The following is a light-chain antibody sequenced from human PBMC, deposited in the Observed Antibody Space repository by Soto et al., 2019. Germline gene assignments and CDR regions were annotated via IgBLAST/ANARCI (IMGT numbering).Light chain of an antibody. CDR1: QSISSY. J-gene: IGKJ5*01. V-gene: IGKV1-39*01. Sequence: DIQMTQSPSSLSASVGDRVTITCRASQSISSYLNWYQQKPGKAPKLLIYAASSLQSGVPSRFSRSGSGTDVTLTISSLQPEDFGLYYCQQSYSTPITFRQRTRLEIK. CDR2: AAS. CDR3: QQSYSTPIT.